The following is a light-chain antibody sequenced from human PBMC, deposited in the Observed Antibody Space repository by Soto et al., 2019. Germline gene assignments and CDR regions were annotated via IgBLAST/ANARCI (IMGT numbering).Light chain of an antibody. J-gene: IGKJ3*01. CDR2: GAS. Sequence: EILMTQSPATLSVSPGERATLSCRASQSLNRNLAWYQQKPGQAPRLIIYGASTRASGIPARFSGSGSGTEFTLTISSLQSEDFALYYWQHYTDWPPAFTFGPGTKVDL. CDR1: QSLNRN. V-gene: IGKV3D-15*01. CDR3: QHYTDWPPAFT.